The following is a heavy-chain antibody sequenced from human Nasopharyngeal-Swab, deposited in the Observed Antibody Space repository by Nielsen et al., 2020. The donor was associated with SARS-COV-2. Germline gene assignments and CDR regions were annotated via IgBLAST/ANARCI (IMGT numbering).Heavy chain of an antibody. J-gene: IGHJ6*02. D-gene: IGHD2-2*01. Sequence: WIRQPPGKGLEWVSSISSSSSYIYYADSVKGRFTISRDNAKNSLYLQMNGLRAEDTAVYYCARRRDIVVVPAARPYYYYGMDVWGQGTTVTVSS. CDR2: ISSSSSYI. V-gene: IGHV3-21*01. CDR3: ARRRDIVVVPAARPYYYYGMDV.